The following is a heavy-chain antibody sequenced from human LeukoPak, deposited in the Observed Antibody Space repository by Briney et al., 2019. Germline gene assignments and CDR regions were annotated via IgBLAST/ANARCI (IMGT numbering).Heavy chain of an antibody. J-gene: IGHJ4*02. CDR2: IKSKTDGGTT. V-gene: IGHV3-15*01. CDR1: GFTFSNAW. D-gene: IGHD5-12*01. Sequence: GGSLRLSCAASGFTFSNAWMSWVRQAPGKGLEWVGRIKSKTDGGTTDYAAPVKGRFTISRDDSKNTLYLQMNSLKTEDTAVYYCTTSAAITVTDYFDYWGQGTLVTVSS. CDR3: TTSAAITVTDYFDY.